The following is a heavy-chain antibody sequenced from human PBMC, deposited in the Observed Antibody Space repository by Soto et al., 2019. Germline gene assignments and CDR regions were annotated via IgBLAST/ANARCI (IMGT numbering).Heavy chain of an antibody. CDR2: ISSSSSYI. CDR1: GFTFSSYS. J-gene: IGHJ4*02. D-gene: IGHD2-2*01. CDR3: AREYCSSTSCHLDY. V-gene: IGHV3-21*01. Sequence: ESGGGLVKPGGSLRLSCAASGFTFSSYSMNWVRQAPGKGLEWVSSISSSSSYIYYADSVKGRFTISRDNAKNSLYLQMNSLRAEDTAVYYCAREYCSSTSCHLDYWGQGTLVTVSS.